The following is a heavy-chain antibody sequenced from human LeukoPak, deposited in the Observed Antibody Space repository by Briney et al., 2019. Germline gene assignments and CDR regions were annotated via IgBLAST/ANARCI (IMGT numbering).Heavy chain of an antibody. CDR1: GGTFSNYA. D-gene: IGHD5-12*01. Sequence: SVKVSCKASGGTFSNYAISWVRQAPGQGLEWMGGIIPIFGTANYAQKFQGRVTLTADESTSTAYMGLSSLRSEDTAVYYCARGDSAYDLFGHIDYWGQGTLVTVSS. J-gene: IGHJ4*02. V-gene: IGHV1-69*13. CDR3: ARGDSAYDLFGHIDY. CDR2: IIPIFGTA.